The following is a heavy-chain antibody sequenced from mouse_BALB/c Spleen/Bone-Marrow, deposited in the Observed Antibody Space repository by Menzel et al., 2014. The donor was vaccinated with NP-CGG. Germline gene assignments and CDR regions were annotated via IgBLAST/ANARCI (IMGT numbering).Heavy chain of an antibody. Sequence: EVQLQVSGGGLVQPGGSRKLSCAASGFTFSSFGMHWVRQAPEKGLEWVAYISSGSSTIYYADTVKGRFTVSRDSPKNTLFLQMTSLRSEDTAMYYCARGGNYAWFAYWGQGTLVTVSA. CDR2: ISSGSSTI. J-gene: IGHJ3*01. CDR1: GFTFSSFG. V-gene: IGHV5-17*02. CDR3: ARGGNYAWFAY. D-gene: IGHD2-1*01.